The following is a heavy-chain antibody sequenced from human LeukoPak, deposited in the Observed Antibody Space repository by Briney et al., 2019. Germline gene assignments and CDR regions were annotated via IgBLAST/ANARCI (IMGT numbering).Heavy chain of an antibody. CDR1: GGSISSSNW. CDR3: ARRTTYVGWLPSESPSCFDY. D-gene: IGHD5-12*01. Sequence: PSETLSLTCAVSGGSISSSNWWSWVRQPPGKGLEWIGEIYHSGSTNYNPSLKSRVTISLDTSKNQFSLKLTSVTAADTAVFYCARRTTYVGWLPSESPSCFDYWGQGTLVTVSS. J-gene: IGHJ4*02. CDR2: IYHSGST. V-gene: IGHV4-4*02.